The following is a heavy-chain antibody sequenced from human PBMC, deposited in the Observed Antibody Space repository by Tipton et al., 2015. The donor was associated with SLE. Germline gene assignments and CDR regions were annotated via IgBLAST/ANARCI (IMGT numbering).Heavy chain of an antibody. D-gene: IGHD3-3*01. J-gene: IGHJ5*02. CDR2: IFYTGST. CDR1: GGSISSYF. V-gene: IGHV4-59*08. CDR3: ARGLSPFWSGRKNWFDP. Sequence: TLSLTCSVSGGSISSYFWTWIRQPPGKGLEWIGHIFYTGSTTYNPSLKSRVTISVDTSKSQFSLTLSSVTAADTAIYYCARGLSPFWSGRKNWFDPWGQGTLVTVSS.